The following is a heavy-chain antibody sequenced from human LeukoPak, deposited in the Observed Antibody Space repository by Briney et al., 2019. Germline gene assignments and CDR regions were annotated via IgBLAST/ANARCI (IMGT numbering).Heavy chain of an antibody. J-gene: IGHJ4*02. Sequence: GGSLRLSCAASGFTFSSYAMSWVRQAPGKGLEWVSAISGSGGSTYYADSVKGRFTISRDNSKNTLYLQMNSLRAEDTAVYYCAKNREYGDRLRYFDYWGQGTLVTVSS. CDR2: ISGSGGST. D-gene: IGHD4-17*01. CDR3: AKNREYGDRLRYFDY. V-gene: IGHV3-23*01. CDR1: GFTFSSYA.